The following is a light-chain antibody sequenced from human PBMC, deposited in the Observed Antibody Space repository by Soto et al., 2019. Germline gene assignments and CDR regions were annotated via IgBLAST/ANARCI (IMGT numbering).Light chain of an antibody. CDR2: QNN. J-gene: IGLJ2*01. CDR1: RLGNKF. Sequence: SYELTQPPSVSVSPGQTASITCSGDRLGNKFGSWYQQKPGQSPVLVFYQNNKRPSGIPERFSGSNSGNTATLTISGTQAMDEADYYCQAWDSSTVVFGGVTKLTVL. CDR3: QAWDSSTVV. V-gene: IGLV3-1*01.